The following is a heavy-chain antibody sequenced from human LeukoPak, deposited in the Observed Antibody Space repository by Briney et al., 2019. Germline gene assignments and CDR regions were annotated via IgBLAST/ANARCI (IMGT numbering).Heavy chain of an antibody. CDR3: ASSHDYDSSGYLVGYYFDY. Sequence: SETLSLTCTVSGGSISSYYWSWIRQPPGKGLEWIGYIYYSGSTNYNPSLKSLVIVSVDSSKTQFSLKLSSVTAADTAVYYCASSHDYDSSGYLVGYYFDYWGQGTLVTVSS. J-gene: IGHJ4*02. CDR1: GGSISSYY. CDR2: IYYSGST. D-gene: IGHD3-22*01. V-gene: IGHV4-59*01.